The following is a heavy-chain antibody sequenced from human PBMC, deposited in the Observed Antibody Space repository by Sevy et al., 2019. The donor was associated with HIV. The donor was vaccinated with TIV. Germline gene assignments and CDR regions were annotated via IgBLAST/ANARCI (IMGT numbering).Heavy chain of an antibody. CDR2: IRPIFGTV. CDR3: ATRGDCAGDCSVYYFDY. J-gene: IGHJ4*02. Sequence: ASVKVSCKASGGTFSTFLISWVRQAPGQGLEWMGGIRPIFGTVDYAQKFQARVTFTADESTSTAYMELSSLRPDDTAVYYCATRGDCAGDCSVYYFDYWGQGSLVTVSS. D-gene: IGHD2-21*02. V-gene: IGHV1-69*13. CDR1: GGTFSTFL.